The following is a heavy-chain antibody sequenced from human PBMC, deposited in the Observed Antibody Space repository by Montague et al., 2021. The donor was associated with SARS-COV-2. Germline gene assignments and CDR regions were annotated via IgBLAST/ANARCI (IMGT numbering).Heavy chain of an antibody. CDR3: ARSPRGSGTGWLDY. D-gene: IGHD3/OR15-3a*01. V-gene: IGHV3-7*01. CDR2: INQDETAK. CDR1: GFPSGDYQ. Sequence: SLRLSCAASGFPSGDYQMTWVRRAPGKGLQWVANINQDETAKTYVDSVKGRFTISRDNAKNSLILQMNSLKDEDTAVYYCARSPRGSGTGWLDYWGQGTLVTVSS. J-gene: IGHJ4*02.